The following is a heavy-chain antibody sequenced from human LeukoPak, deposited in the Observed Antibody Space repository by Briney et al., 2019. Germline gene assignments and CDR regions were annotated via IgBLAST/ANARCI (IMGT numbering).Heavy chain of an antibody. V-gene: IGHV3-23*01. CDR2: ISGSGGST. CDR3: AKDAKLGMATMYSFDT. D-gene: IGHD5-24*01. CDR1: GFTFSTYA. Sequence: KPGGSLRVSCAASGFTFSTYAMSWVRQAPGKGQEWVSGISGSGGSTYYADSVKGRFTISRDSSKSSLYLQMNSLRAEDTAVYYCAKDAKLGMATMYSFDTWGQGTMVTVSS. J-gene: IGHJ3*02.